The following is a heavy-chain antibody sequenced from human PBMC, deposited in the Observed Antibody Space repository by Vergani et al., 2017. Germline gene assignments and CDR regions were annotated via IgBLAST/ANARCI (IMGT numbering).Heavy chain of an antibody. V-gene: IGHV7-4-1*02. Sequence: QVQLVHSGSEVKKPGASVKVSCRASGYTFTNYALNWVRQAPGQGLEWMGWINSNSGNPTYAQGFKGRFVFSLDSSVSTSYLQINSLQPEDTAVYYCVRTRSGSCTGGSCYSRWFDPWGQGTLVTVSS. J-gene: IGHJ5*02. CDR1: GYTFTNYA. D-gene: IGHD2-15*01. CDR2: INSNSGNP. CDR3: VRTRSGSCTGGSCYSRWFDP.